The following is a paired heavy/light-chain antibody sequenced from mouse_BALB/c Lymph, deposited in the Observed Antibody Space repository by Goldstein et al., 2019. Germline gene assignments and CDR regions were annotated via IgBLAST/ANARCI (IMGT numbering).Light chain of an antibody. CDR2: RTS. J-gene: IGKJ1*01. Sequence: QIVLTQSPAIMSASPGEKVTISCSASSSVSYMYWYQQKPGSSPKPWIYRTSNLASGVPARFSGSGSGTSYSLTISSMEAEDAATYYCQQYHSYPPIWTFGGGTKLEIK. CDR1: SSVSY. CDR3: QQYHSYPPIWT. V-gene: IGKV4-61*01.
Heavy chain of an antibody. V-gene: IGHV5-12-1*01. CDR1: GFAFSSYD. J-gene: IGHJ1*01. D-gene: IGHD3-3*01. Sequence: EVQLVESGGGLVKPGGSLKLSCAASGFAFSSYDMSWVRQTPEKRLEWVAYISSGGGITYYPDTVKGRFTISRDNAKNTLYLQMSSLKSEDTAMYYCARPPGRGYWYFDVWGAGTTVTVSS. CDR2: ISSGGGIT. CDR3: ARPPGRGYWYFDV.